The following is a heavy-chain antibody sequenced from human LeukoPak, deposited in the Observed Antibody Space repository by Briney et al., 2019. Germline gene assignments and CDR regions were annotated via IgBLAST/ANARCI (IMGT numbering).Heavy chain of an antibody. Sequence: GGSLRLSCAASGFTFSSYWMHWVRHAPGKGLVWVSRINSDGSSTSYADSVKGRFTISRDNAKSTLFLQMNSLRAEDTAVYYCATPLTMVRGVSDYWGQGTLVTVSS. V-gene: IGHV3-74*01. D-gene: IGHD3-10*01. CDR3: ATPLTMVRGVSDY. CDR2: INSDGSST. J-gene: IGHJ4*02. CDR1: GFTFSSYW.